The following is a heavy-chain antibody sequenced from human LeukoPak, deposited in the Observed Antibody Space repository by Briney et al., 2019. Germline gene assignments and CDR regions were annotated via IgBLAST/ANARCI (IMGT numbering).Heavy chain of an antibody. CDR1: GFTFSSYN. D-gene: IGHD1-26*01. V-gene: IGHV3-53*01. CDR2: IYSGGGGST. J-gene: IGHJ4*02. Sequence: GGSLRLSCAASGFTFSSYNMNWARQAPGKGLEWVSIIYSGGGGSTYYADSVKGRLTISRDNSKNTLHLQMNSLRAEDTAVYFCARAFVGIVGHSYYFDYWGQGTLVTVSS. CDR3: ARAFVGIVGHSYYFDY.